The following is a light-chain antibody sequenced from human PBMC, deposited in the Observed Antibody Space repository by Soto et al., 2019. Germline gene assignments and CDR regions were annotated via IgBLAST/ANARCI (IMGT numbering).Light chain of an antibody. CDR2: KAS. V-gene: IGKV1-5*03. J-gene: IGKJ1*01. Sequence: DIQMTQSPSTLSASVGDRVTITCRASQSISSWLAWYQQKPGKAPKLLIYKASTLESGVPSRFGGSGSGTEFTLTISSLQPDDFATYHCQQYSNYWTFGQGTKVDIK. CDR1: QSISSW. CDR3: QQYSNYWT.